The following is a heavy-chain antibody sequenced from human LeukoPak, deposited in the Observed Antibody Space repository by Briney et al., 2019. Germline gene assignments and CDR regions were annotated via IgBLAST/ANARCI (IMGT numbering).Heavy chain of an antibody. D-gene: IGHD6-6*01. V-gene: IGHV3-20*04. CDR3: ARDTGSSSGYFDY. Sequence: GGSLRLSCAASGFTFDDYGMSWVRRAPGKGLEWVSGINWNDGSTGYEDSVKGRFTISRDNAKNSLYLQMNSLRAEDTALYYCARDTGSSSGYFDYWGQGTLVTVSS. CDR1: GFTFDDYG. J-gene: IGHJ4*02. CDR2: INWNDGST.